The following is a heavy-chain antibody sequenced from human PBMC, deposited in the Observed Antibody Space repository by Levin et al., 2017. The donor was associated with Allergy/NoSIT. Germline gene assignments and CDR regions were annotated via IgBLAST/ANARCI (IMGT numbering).Heavy chain of an antibody. Sequence: GGSLRLSCAVSGFTFSNYNMNWVRQAPGKGLKWVSSISGSGSYINYADSVKGRITISRDKAKNSLYLQMNSLRVEDTAVYYCARVGTYFDAYDIWGQGTTVTVSS. CDR2: ISGSGSYI. CDR3: ARVGTYFDAYDI. CDR1: GFTFSNYN. V-gene: IGHV3-21*01. J-gene: IGHJ3*02. D-gene: IGHD2/OR15-2a*01.